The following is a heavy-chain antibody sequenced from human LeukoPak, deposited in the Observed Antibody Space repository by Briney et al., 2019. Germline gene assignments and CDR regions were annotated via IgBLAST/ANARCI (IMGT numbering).Heavy chain of an antibody. CDR3: ARGYGSGSYYF. CDR1: GFSVSSNY. Sequence: GGSLRLSCAASGFSVSSNYMSWVRQAPGKGLEWVSITYNVGTTYYTDSAKGRFTISRDNSKNTLYLQMNSLRADDTAVYYCARGYGSGSYYFWGQGTLVTVSS. V-gene: IGHV3-66*01. D-gene: IGHD3-10*01. J-gene: IGHJ4*02. CDR2: TYNVGTT.